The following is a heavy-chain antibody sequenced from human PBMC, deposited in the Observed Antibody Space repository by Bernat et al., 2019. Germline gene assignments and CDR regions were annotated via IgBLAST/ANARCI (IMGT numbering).Heavy chain of an antibody. CDR3: ARARGYSYGYVDY. CDR1: GFTVSSNY. D-gene: IGHD5-18*01. CDR2: IYSDGST. Sequence: EVQLVESGGGLVQPGGSLRLSCAASGFTVSSNYMSWVRLAPGKGLEWVSVIYSDGSTYYADSVKGRFTISRDNSKNTLYLQMNSLRAEDTAVYYCARARGYSYGYVDYWGQGTLVTVSS. V-gene: IGHV3-66*01. J-gene: IGHJ4*02.